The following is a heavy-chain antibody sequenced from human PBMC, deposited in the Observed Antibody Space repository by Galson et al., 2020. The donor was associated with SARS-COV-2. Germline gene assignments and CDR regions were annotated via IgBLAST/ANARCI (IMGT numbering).Heavy chain of an antibody. V-gene: IGHV3-30*01. CDR2: TPSDGFST. Sequence: GESLKISCEASGFIFSNFALHWVRQPPGKGLECVAITPSDGFSTYYGHSVRGRFTISSDNSNTTLLLQRNRLRVEDTAVYYCAREMGSGSCYERGYMDVWGEGATVTVSS. D-gene: IGHD2-2*01. J-gene: IGHJ6*03. CDR3: AREMGSGSCYERGYMDV. CDR1: GFIFSNFA.